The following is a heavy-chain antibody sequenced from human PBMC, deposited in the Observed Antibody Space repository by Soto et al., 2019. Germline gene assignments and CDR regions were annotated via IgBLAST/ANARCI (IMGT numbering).Heavy chain of an antibody. D-gene: IGHD6-13*01. CDR3: ARDAHGYSSSWYPEYQREGFYYYYGMDV. J-gene: IGHJ6*02. V-gene: IGHV3-33*01. CDR1: GFTFSSYG. CDR2: IWYDGSNK. Sequence: QVQLVESGGGVVQPGRSLRLSCAASGFTFSSYGMHWVRQAPGKGLEWVAVIWYDGSNKYYADSVKGRFTISRDNSKNTLYLQMNSLRAEDTAVYYCARDAHGYSSSWYPEYQREGFYYYYGMDVWGQGTTVTVSS.